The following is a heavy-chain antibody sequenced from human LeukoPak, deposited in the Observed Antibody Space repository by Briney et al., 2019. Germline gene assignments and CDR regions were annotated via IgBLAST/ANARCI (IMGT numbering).Heavy chain of an antibody. CDR1: GFTVSSNY. D-gene: IGHD3-16*01. J-gene: IGHJ4*02. Sequence: PGGSLRLSCAASGFTVSSNYMSWVRQAPGKGLEWVSVIYSGGSTYYADSVKGRFTISRDSSKNTLYLQMNSLRAEDTAVYYCAKEVPVWYYFDYWGQGTLVTVSS. CDR3: AKEVPVWYYFDY. CDR2: IYSGGST. V-gene: IGHV3-53*01.